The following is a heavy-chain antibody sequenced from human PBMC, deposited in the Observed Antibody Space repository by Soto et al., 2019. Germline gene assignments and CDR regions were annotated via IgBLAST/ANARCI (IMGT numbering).Heavy chain of an antibody. V-gene: IGHV4-39*01. D-gene: IGHD6-13*01. CDR3: ARHGVEAEAGRSPYYFDY. CDR1: GGSISSSSYY. J-gene: IGHJ4*02. CDR2: IYYSGST. Sequence: PSETLSLTCTVSGGSISSSSYYWSWIRRPPGKGLEWIGSIYYSGSTYYNPSLKSRVTISVDTSKNQFSLKLSSVTAADTAVYYCARHGVEAEAGRSPYYFDYWGQGTLVTVSS.